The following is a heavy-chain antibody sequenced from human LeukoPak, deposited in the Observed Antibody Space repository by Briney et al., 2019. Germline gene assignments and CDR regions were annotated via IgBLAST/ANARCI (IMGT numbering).Heavy chain of an antibody. CDR2: INHSGST. CDR3: ARGPTTYSYGFRFGAFDI. CDR1: GGSFSGYY. V-gene: IGHV4-34*01. D-gene: IGHD5-18*01. Sequence: SETLSLTCAVYGGSFSGYYWSWIRQPPGKGLEWIGEINHSGSTNYNPSLKSRVTISVDTSKNQFSLKPSSVTAADTAVYYCARGPTTYSYGFRFGAFDIWGQGTMVTVSS. J-gene: IGHJ3*02.